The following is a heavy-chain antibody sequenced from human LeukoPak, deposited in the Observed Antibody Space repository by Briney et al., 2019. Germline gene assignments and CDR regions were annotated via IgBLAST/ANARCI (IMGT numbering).Heavy chain of an antibody. J-gene: IGHJ6*02. Sequence: HPGGSLRLSCAASGFTFSSYAMHWVRQAPGKGLEWVAVISYDGSNKYYADSVKGRFTISRDYSKNTLYLQMNSLRAEDTAVYYCARDRHHIAAAPYGMDVWGQGTTVTVSS. CDR2: ISYDGSNK. CDR3: ARDRHHIAAAPYGMDV. D-gene: IGHD6-13*01. V-gene: IGHV3-30-3*01. CDR1: GFTFSSYA.